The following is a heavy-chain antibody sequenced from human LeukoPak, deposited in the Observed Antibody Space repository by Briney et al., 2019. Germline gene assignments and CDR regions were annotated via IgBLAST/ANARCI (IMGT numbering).Heavy chain of an antibody. CDR3: ARVIGEVLWFGEPKAAGADAFDI. CDR2: IYYSGST. J-gene: IGHJ3*02. V-gene: IGHV4-39*01. CDR1: GGSISSSSYY. D-gene: IGHD3-10*01. Sequence: SETLSLTCTVSGGSISSSSYYWGWIRQPPGKGLEWIGSIYYSGSTYYNPSLKSRVTISVDTSKNQFSLKLSSVTAADTAVYYCARVIGEVLWFGEPKAAGADAFDIWGQGTMVTVSS.